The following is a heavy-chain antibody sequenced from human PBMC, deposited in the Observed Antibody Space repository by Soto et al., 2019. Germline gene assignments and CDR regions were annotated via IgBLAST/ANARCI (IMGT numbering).Heavy chain of an antibody. CDR3: ARDKGRYSGYDSNFDY. D-gene: IGHD5-12*01. J-gene: IGHJ4*02. Sequence: ASVKVSCKTSGYIFTSYGISWVRQAPGQGLEWLGWISAYNGNVNYAHKLQDRVTMTTDTSTNTAYMELRSLRSDDTAVYYCARDKGRYSGYDSNFDYWGQGTLVTVSS. V-gene: IGHV1-18*01. CDR1: GYIFTSYG. CDR2: ISAYNGNV.